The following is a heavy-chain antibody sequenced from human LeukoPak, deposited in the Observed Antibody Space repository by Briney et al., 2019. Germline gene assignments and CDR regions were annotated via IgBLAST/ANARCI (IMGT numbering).Heavy chain of an antibody. D-gene: IGHD4-17*01. J-gene: IGHJ1*01. CDR3: ASSSTVTSASAEYFQH. V-gene: IGHV4-30-2*01. Sequence: SQTLSLTCAVSGGSISSGGYSWSWIRQPPGKGLEWIGYIYRSGSTYYNPSLKGRVTISVDRSKNQFSLKLSSVTAADTAVYYCASSSTVTSASAEYFQHWGQGTLVTVSS. CDR2: IYRSGST. CDR1: GGSISSGGYS.